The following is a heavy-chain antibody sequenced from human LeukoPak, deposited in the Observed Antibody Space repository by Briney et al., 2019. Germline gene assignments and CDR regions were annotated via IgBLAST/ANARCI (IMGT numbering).Heavy chain of an antibody. D-gene: IGHD6-13*01. CDR1: GGSFSGYY. V-gene: IGHV4-34*01. Sequence: SETLSLTCAVYGGSFSGYYWSWIRQPPGKGLEWIGEINHSGSTNYNPSLKSRVTISVDTSKNQFSLKLSSVTAADTAVYYCARGLGGEQQQGGYYLDYWGQGTLVTVSS. CDR2: INHSGST. CDR3: ARGLGGEQQQGGYYLDY. J-gene: IGHJ4*02.